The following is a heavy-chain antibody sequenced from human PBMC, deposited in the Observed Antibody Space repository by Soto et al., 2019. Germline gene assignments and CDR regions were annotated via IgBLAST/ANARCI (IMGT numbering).Heavy chain of an antibody. CDR1: GFTVNNNY. D-gene: IGHD3-10*01. Sequence: GGSLRLSCAVSGFTVNNNYMSWVRQAPGKGLEWVSVMYSGGNTDYAESVRGRFTVSRDTSKNTLYLQMNSLRVEDTATYYCTRDSSYYGAGRGVLDYWGQGTPVTVSS. CDR3: TRDSSYYGAGRGVLDY. V-gene: IGHV3-66*01. J-gene: IGHJ4*02. CDR2: MYSGGNT.